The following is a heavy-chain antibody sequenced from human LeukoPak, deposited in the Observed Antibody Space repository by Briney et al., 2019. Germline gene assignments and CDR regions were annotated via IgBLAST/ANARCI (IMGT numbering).Heavy chain of an antibody. CDR3: ARVQRVTFPLNYYFDY. CDR2: INAGNGNT. V-gene: IGHV1-3*01. Sequence: ASVKVSCKDSGYTFTSHAMHWVRQAPGQRLEWMGWINAGNGNTKYSQKFQGRVTITRDTSASTAHMELSSLRSEDTAVYYCARVQRVTFPLNYYFDYWGQGTLVTVSS. D-gene: IGHD3-10*01. J-gene: IGHJ4*02. CDR1: GYTFTSHA.